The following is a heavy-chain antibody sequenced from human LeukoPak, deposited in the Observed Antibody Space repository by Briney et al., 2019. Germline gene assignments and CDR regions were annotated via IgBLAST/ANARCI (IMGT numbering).Heavy chain of an antibody. CDR1: GFTFSSYW. V-gene: IGHV3-7*01. Sequence: GGPLRLSCAASGFTFSSYWMSWVRQAPGKGLEWVANIKQDGSEKYYVDSVKGRFAISRDNAKNSLYLQMNSLRAEDTAVYYCARDRGDYGDYVPGYWGQGTLVTVSS. CDR3: ARDRGDYGDYVPGY. D-gene: IGHD4-17*01. J-gene: IGHJ4*02. CDR2: IKQDGSEK.